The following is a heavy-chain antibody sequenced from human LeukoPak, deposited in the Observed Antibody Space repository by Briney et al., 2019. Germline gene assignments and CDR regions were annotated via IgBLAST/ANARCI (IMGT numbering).Heavy chain of an antibody. J-gene: IGHJ4*02. CDR3: ATTRRYSGYDFDY. V-gene: IGHV1-46*01. Sequence: ASVKVSCKASGYTFTSYYMHWVRQAPGQGLEWMGIINPSGGSTSYAQKFQGRVTMTEDTSTDTAYMELSSLRSEGTAVYYCATTRRYSGYDFDYWGQGTLVTVSS. CDR2: INPSGGST. D-gene: IGHD5-12*01. CDR1: GYTFTSYY.